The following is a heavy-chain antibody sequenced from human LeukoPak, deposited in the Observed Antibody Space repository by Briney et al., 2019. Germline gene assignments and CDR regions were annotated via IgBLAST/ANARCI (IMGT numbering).Heavy chain of an antibody. CDR2: IYYSGST. CDR1: GGSISSYY. CDR3: ARGYYDFWSGYSNWFDP. Sequence: SETLSLTCTVSGGSISSYYWSWIRQPPGKGLEWIGYIYYSGSTNYNPSLKSRVSISVDTSKNQFSVKLRSATAADTAVYYCARGYYDFWSGYSNWFDPWGQGTLVTVSS. V-gene: IGHV4-59*01. D-gene: IGHD3-3*01. J-gene: IGHJ5*02.